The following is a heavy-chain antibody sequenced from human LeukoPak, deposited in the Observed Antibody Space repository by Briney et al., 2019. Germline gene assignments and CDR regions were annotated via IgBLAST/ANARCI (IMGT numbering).Heavy chain of an antibody. CDR3: AKDRGSGWPHYFDY. CDR2: ISSSGTTI. J-gene: IGHJ4*02. Sequence: GGSLRLSCAASGFTFSDYYMSWIRQAPGKGLEWVSYISSSGTTIYYADSVKGRFTISRDNSKNTLYLQMNSLRAEDTAVYYCAKDRGSGWPHYFDYWGQGTLVTVSS. D-gene: IGHD6-19*01. V-gene: IGHV3-11*01. CDR1: GFTFSDYY.